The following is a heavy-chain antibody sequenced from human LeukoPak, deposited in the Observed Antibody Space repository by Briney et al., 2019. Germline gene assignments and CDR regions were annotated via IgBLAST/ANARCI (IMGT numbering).Heavy chain of an antibody. CDR2: ISAYNGNT. CDR1: GYTFTSYG. J-gene: IGHJ5*02. Sequence: GASVKASCKASGYTFTSYGISWVRQAPGQGLEWMGWISAYNGNTNYAQKFQGRVTITADESTSTAYMELSSLRSEDTAVYYCAREPVSHGVVISDWFDPWGQGTLVTVSS. V-gene: IGHV1-18*01. D-gene: IGHD3-3*01. CDR3: AREPVSHGVVISDWFDP.